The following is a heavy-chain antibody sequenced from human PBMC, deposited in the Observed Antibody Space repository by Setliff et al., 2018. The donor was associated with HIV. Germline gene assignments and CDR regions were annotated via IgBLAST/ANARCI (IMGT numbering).Heavy chain of an antibody. D-gene: IGHD6-13*01. CDR1: GGSISTGVYY. V-gene: IGHV4-61*02. Sequence: PSETLSLTCTVSGGSISTGVYYWSWIRQPADKALEWIGRISASGSTNYNPSLESRATLSIDTSNNQFSLKLTSVTAADTAVYYCARVYSRSWFFFDHWGQGILVTVSS. J-gene: IGHJ4*02. CDR3: ARVYSRSWFFFDH. CDR2: ISASGST.